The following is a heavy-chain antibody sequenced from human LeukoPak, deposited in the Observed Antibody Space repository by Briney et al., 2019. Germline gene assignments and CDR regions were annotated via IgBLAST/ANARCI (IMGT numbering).Heavy chain of an antibody. CDR1: GAISYYY. CDR2: IYDSGST. CDR3: AREVPPNTGIAAAEP. J-gene: IGHJ5*02. V-gene: IGHV4-59*12. D-gene: IGHD6-13*01. Sequence: SETLSLTCTVSGAISYYYWSWIRQPPGKGLEWIGYIYDSGSTYYNPSLKSRVAISVDTSKNQFSLKLSSVTAADTAVYYCAREVPPNTGIAAAEPWGQGTLVTVSS.